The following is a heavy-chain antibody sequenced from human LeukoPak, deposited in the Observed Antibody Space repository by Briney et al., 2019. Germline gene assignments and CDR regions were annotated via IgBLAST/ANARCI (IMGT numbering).Heavy chain of an antibody. CDR1: GFTFSNYW. CDR2: INSDGSSS. V-gene: IGHV3-74*01. Sequence: PGGSLRLSCAASGFTFSNYWMHWVRQAPGKGLVWVSRINSDGSSSSYADSVKGRFTISRDNSKNTLYLQMNSLRAEDTAVYYCAKGRYDSSGYYVWDTRVPLDYWGQGTLVTVSS. D-gene: IGHD3-22*01. CDR3: AKGRYDSSGYYVWDTRVPLDY. J-gene: IGHJ4*02.